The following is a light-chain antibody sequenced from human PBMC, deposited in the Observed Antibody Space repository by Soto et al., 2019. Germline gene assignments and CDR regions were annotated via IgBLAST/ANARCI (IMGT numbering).Light chain of an antibody. CDR2: GAS. J-gene: IGKJ1*01. Sequence: EIVMTQSPAALSVSPGERATLSSRASQSVSSNLAWYQQKPGQAPRLLIYGASTRATGIPARFSGSGSGTEFTLTISSLQSEDFAVYYCQQYNNWPPGTFGHGTKVEIK. V-gene: IGKV3-15*01. CDR3: QQYNNWPPGT. CDR1: QSVSSN.